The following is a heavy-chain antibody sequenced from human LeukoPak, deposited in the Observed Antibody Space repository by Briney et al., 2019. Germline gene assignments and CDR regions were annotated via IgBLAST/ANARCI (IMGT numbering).Heavy chain of an antibody. J-gene: IGHJ6*03. D-gene: IGHD3-10*01. CDR1: GGTFSSYA. CDR3: ARDYYGSGRSVGYYYYYMDV. CDR2: IIPIFGTA. Sequence: SVKVSCKASGGTFSSYAISWVRQAPGQGLEWMGGIIPIFGTANYAQKFQGRVTITADESTSTAYMELSSLRSEDTAVYYCARDYYGSGRSVGYYYYYMDVWGKGTTVTVSS. V-gene: IGHV1-69*13.